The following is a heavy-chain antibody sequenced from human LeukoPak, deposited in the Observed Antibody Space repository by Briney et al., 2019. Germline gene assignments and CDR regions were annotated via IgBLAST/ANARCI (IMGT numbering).Heavy chain of an antibody. CDR2: IYYSGST. Sequence: PSETLSLTCTVSSGSISSGDYYWTWIRQPPGKGLEWIGYIYYSGSTNYNPSLKSRVTISVDTSKNQFSLKLSSVTAADTAVYYCARHSSGWPRDVDYWGQGTLVTVSS. D-gene: IGHD6-19*01. J-gene: IGHJ4*02. CDR1: SGSISSGDYY. CDR3: ARHSSGWPRDVDY. V-gene: IGHV4-61*08.